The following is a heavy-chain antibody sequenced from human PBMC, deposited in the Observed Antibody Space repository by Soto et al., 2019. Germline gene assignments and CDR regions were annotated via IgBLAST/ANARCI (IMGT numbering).Heavy chain of an antibody. CDR1: GYTFTSYG. CDR3: AREDYGDSQIRYIYYYYGMDV. V-gene: IGHV1-18*01. J-gene: IGHJ6*02. CDR2: ISAYNGNT. Sequence: ASVKVSCKASGYTFTSYGISWVRQAPGQGLERMGWISAYNGNTNYAQKLQGRVTMTTDTSTSTAYMELRSLRSDDTAVYYCAREDYGDSQIRYIYYYYGMDVWGQGTTVTVSS. D-gene: IGHD4-17*01.